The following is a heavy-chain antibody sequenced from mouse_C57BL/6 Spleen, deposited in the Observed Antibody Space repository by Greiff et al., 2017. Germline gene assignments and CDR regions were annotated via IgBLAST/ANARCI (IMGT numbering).Heavy chain of an antibody. J-gene: IGHJ4*01. CDR1: GFTFSSYA. CDR2: ISAGGSYT. D-gene: IGHD2-3*01. CDR3: ARDSDGYALYAMDY. Sequence: EVKVVESGGGLVKPGGSLKLSCAASGFTFSSYAMSWVRQTPEKRLEWVATISAGGSYTYSPNNVKGRFTISRDNAKYNLYLQMSHLKSEDTALYYWARDSDGYALYAMDYWGQGTSVTVSS. V-gene: IGHV5-4*01.